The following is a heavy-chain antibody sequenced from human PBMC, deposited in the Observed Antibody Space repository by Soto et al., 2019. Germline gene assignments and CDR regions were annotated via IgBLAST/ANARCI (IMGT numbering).Heavy chain of an antibody. CDR1: GGSISRGGYY. CDR3: ARSTVVTEHYFDY. CDR2: IYYSGST. V-gene: IGHV4-31*03. J-gene: IGHJ4*02. D-gene: IGHD2-15*01. Sequence: PSETLSLTCTVSGGSISRGGYYWSWIRQHPGKGLEWIGYIYYSGSTYYNPSLKSRVTISVDTSKNQFSLKLSSVTAADTAVYYCARSTVVTEHYFDYWGQGTLVTVSS.